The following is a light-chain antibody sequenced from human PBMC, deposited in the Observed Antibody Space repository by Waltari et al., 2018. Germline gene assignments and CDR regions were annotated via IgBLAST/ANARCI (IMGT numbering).Light chain of an antibody. CDR1: QSVLSTSNYHNY. CDR2: WAS. CDR3: QQYYSAPYT. Sequence: DIVMTQSPDSLSVSLGERATINCKSSQSVLSTSNYHNYLAWYQQKPGQPPKLLLYWASTRESGVPDRFSGSGSGTDFTLSISTLQAEDVAVYYCQQYYSAPYTFGQGTRLEIK. J-gene: IGKJ2*01. V-gene: IGKV4-1*01.